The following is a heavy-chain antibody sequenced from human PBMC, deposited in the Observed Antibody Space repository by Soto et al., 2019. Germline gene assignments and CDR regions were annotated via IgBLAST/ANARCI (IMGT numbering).Heavy chain of an antibody. V-gene: IGHV1-69*12. D-gene: IGHD3-22*01. CDR1: GGTFSSYA. CDR2: IIPIFGTA. J-gene: IGHJ5*02. CDR3: ARDRGSSSGYYPYWFDP. Sequence: QVQLVQSGAEVKKPGSSVKVSCKASGGTFSSYAINWVRQAPGQGLEWMGGIIPIFGTANYAQKFQGRVTITADESTSTAYMELSSLRSEDTAVYYCARDRGSSSGYYPYWFDPWGQGTLVTVSS.